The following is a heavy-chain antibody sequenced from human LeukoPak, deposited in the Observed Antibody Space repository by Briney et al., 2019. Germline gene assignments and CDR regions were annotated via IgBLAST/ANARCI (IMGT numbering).Heavy chain of an antibody. CDR1: GFTFSSYW. CDR2: IDTDGSST. J-gene: IGHJ4*02. D-gene: IGHD5-12*01. CDR3: TRGYAGIDY. V-gene: IGHV3-74*01. Sequence: GGSLRLSCAASGFTFSSYWMHWVRRAPGKGLVWVSRIDTDGSSTIYADSVKGRFTISRDNAKSTLYLQMNSLRAEDTAVYYCTRGYAGIDYWGQGTLVTVSS.